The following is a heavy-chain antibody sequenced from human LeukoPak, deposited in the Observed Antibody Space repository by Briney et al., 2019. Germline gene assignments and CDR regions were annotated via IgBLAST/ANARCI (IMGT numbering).Heavy chain of an antibody. J-gene: IGHJ6*03. CDR3: AREDSSGWYVYYYMDV. D-gene: IGHD6-19*01. Sequence: SETLSLTCTVSGDSFSSVTDYWAWIRQPAGKGLEWIGRIYTSGSTNYNPSLKSRVTISVDTSKNQFSLKLSSVTASDTAVYYCAREDSSGWYVYYYMDVWGKGTTVTVSS. CDR1: GDSFSSVTDY. V-gene: IGHV4-61*02. CDR2: IYTSGST.